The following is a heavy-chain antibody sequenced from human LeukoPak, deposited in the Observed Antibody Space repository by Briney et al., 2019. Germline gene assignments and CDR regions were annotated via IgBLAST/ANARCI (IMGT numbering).Heavy chain of an antibody. CDR3: ARVWSYYYYMDV. V-gene: IGHV4-59*01. Sequence: PSETLSLTCTVSGGSISSYYWSWIRQPPGKGLEWIGYIYYSGSTNYNPSLKSRATISVDTSKNQFSLKLSSVTAADTAVYYCARVWSYYYYMDVWGQGTLVTVSS. CDR2: IYYSGST. D-gene: IGHD2-21*01. CDR1: GGSISSYY. J-gene: IGHJ6*03.